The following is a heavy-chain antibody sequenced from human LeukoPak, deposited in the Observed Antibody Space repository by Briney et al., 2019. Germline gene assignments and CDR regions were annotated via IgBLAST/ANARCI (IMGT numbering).Heavy chain of an antibody. V-gene: IGHV1-2*02. CDR1: GYTFTCYY. CDR3: ARGGSGSYYDALDY. J-gene: IGHJ4*02. Sequence: ASVKVSCKASGYTFTCYYMHWVRQAPGRGLEWMGRINPNSGGTNYAQKFQGTVTMTRDTSISTAYMEMSSLRSDDTAVYYCARGGSGSYYDALDYWGQGTLVTVCS. CDR2: INPNSGGT. D-gene: IGHD3-10*01.